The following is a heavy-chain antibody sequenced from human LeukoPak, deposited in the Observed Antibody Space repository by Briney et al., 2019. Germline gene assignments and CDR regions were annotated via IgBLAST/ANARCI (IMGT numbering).Heavy chain of an antibody. Sequence: GGSLRLSCAASGFTFSTYAMTWVRQAPGKGLEWVSAISGGGGSTYYADSVRGRFTISRDNAENTVSLQMNSLRAEDTAVYYCVRDGDGIVEFDFWGQGTLVTVSS. D-gene: IGHD2-21*01. CDR1: GFTFSTYA. CDR3: VRDGDGIVEFDF. V-gene: IGHV3-23*01. J-gene: IGHJ4*02. CDR2: ISGGGGST.